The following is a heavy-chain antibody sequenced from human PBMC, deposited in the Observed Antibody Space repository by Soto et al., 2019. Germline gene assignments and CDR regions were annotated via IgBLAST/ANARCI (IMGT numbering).Heavy chain of an antibody. D-gene: IGHD2-2*01. CDR2: IIPIFGTA. CDR3: ARESDQLPLEYCQH. Sequence: QVQLVQSGAEVKKPGSSVKVSCKASGGTFSSYAISWVRQAPGQGLEWMGGIIPIFGTANYAQKFQGRVTITADESTSTAYMGLSSLRSEDTAVYYCARESDQLPLEYCQHWGQGTLVTVSS. J-gene: IGHJ1*01. CDR1: GGTFSSYA. V-gene: IGHV1-69*12.